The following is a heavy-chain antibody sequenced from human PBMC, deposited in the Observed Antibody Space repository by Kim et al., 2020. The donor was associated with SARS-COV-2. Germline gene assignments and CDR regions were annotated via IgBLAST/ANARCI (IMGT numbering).Heavy chain of an antibody. CDR3: AREKVRLLWFGELLGGSFDY. J-gene: IGHJ4*02. CDR2: ISSSSSTI. Sequence: GGSLRLSCAASGFTFSSYSMNWVRQAPGKGLEWVSYISSSSSTIYYADSVKGRFTISRDNAKNSLYLQMNSLRDEDTAVYYCAREKVRLLWFGELLGGSFDYWGQGTLVTVSS. CDR1: GFTFSSYS. V-gene: IGHV3-48*02. D-gene: IGHD3-10*01.